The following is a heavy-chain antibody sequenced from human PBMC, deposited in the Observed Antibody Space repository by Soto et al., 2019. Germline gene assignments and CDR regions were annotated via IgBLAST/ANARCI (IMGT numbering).Heavy chain of an antibody. CDR3: ARDRSLVATRLGMGWYFDL. CDR1: GGTFSSYA. J-gene: IGHJ2*01. D-gene: IGHD5-12*01. Sequence: QVQLVQSGAEVKKPGSSVKVSCKASGGTFSSYAISWVRQAPGQGLEWMGGIIPIFGTANYAQKFQGRVTITADESTRTAYMELSSLGSEEMGVYYCARDRSLVATRLGMGWYFDLWGRGTLVTVSS. V-gene: IGHV1-69*01. CDR2: IIPIFGTA.